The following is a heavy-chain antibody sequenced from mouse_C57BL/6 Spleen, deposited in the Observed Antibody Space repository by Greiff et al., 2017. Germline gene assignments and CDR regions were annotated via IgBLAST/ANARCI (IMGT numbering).Heavy chain of an antibody. CDR3: ARERNYYGSSYVMDY. D-gene: IGHD1-1*01. V-gene: IGHV1-82*01. J-gene: IGHJ2*01. CDR2: IYPGDGDT. Sequence: VQLQQSGPELVKPGASVKISCKASGYAFSSSWMNWVKQRPGKGLEWIGRIYPGDGDTNYNGKFKGKATLTADKSSSTAYMQLSSLTSEDSAVYFCARERNYYGSSYVMDYWGQGTTLTVSS. CDR1: GYAFSSSW.